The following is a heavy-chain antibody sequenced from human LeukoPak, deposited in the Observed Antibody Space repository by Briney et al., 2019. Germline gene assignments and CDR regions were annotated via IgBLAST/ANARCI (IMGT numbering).Heavy chain of an antibody. CDR3: ARVTVTTIDP. CDR1: GGSISSSSYY. Sequence: PSETLSLTWTVSGGSISSSSYYWGWIRQPPGKGLEWIGSIYYSGSTYYNPSLKSRVTISVDTSKNQFSLKLSSVTAADTAVYYCARVTVTTIDPWGQGTLVTVSS. J-gene: IGHJ5*02. V-gene: IGHV4-39*01. CDR2: IYYSGST. D-gene: IGHD4-11*01.